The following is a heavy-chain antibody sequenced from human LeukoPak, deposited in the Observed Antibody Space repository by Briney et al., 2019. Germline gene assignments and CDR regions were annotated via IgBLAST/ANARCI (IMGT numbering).Heavy chain of an antibody. CDR3: ARGFTMKAFDI. CDR1: GYTFTSQD. CDR2: MNTNSGNT. V-gene: IGHV1-8*01. Sequence: ASVKVSCKASGYTFTSQDINWVRQATGQGREWMGWMNTNSGNTGYAQKFQGRVTITRNASISTAYMELSSLRSEDTAVYYCARGFTMKAFDIWGQGTMVTVSS. J-gene: IGHJ3*02. D-gene: IGHD3-22*01.